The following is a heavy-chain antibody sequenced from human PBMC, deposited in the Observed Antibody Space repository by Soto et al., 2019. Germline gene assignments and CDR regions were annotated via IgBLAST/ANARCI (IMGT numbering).Heavy chain of an antibody. Sequence: AASVKVSCKASGYTFTSYGISWVRQAPGQGLEWMGWISAYNGNTNYAQKLQGRVTMTTDTSTSTAYMELRSLRSDDTAVYYCARDNPHSSGYSRPFDYWGQGTLVTVSS. CDR2: ISAYNGNT. D-gene: IGHD3-22*01. J-gene: IGHJ4*02. CDR1: GYTFTSYG. V-gene: IGHV1-18*01. CDR3: ARDNPHSSGYSRPFDY.